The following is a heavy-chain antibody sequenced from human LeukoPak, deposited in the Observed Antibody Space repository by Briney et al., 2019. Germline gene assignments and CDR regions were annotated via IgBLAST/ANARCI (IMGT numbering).Heavy chain of an antibody. CDR2: INPDSGVT. CDR1: GYRFTGYF. D-gene: IGHD6-13*01. CDR3: ARGYSSSWWLVVGY. V-gene: IGHV1-2*04. J-gene: IGHJ4*02. Sequence: GASVKVSCKATGYRFTGYFIHWVRQAPGQGLEWMGHINPDSGVTTYAQKFRGLVTMTRDTSISTAYMELSSLRSEDTAVYYCARGYSSSWWLVVGYWGQGTLVTVSS.